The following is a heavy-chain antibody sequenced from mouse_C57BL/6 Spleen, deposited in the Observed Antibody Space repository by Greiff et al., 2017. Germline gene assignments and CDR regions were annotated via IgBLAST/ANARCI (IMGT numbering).Heavy chain of an antibody. CDR3: ARDWDDGYDY. D-gene: IGHD2-3*01. V-gene: IGHV1-64*01. CDR1: GYTFTSYW. CDR2: IHPTSGST. J-gene: IGHJ2*01. Sequence: QVQLQQPGAELVKPGASVKLSCKASGYTFTSYWMHWVKQRPGQGLEWIGMIHPTSGSTNYNEKFKSKATLTVDKSSSTAYMQLSSLTSEDSAVYYCARDWDDGYDYWGQGTTLTVSS.